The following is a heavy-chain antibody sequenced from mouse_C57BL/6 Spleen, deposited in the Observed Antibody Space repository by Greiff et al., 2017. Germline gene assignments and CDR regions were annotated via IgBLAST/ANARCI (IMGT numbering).Heavy chain of an antibody. CDR2: IYPRSGNT. D-gene: IGHD4-1*01. V-gene: IGHV1-81*01. CDR3: AREPPLTVFDY. Sequence: QVQLQQSGAELARPGASVKLSCKASGYTFTSYGISWVKQRTGQGLEWIGEIYPRSGNTYYNEKFKGKATLTADKSYSTAYMELRLLPSDVSAVYFCAREPPLTVFDYWGQGTTLTVSS. CDR1: GYTFTSYG. J-gene: IGHJ2*01.